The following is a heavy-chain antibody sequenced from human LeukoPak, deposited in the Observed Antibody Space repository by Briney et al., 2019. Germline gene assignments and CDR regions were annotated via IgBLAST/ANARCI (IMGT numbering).Heavy chain of an antibody. V-gene: IGHV1-8*01. CDR1: GYTFTSYD. D-gene: IGHD3-10*01. CDR3: ARDGSVVRGVIARYIGY. Sequence: ASVKVSCKASGYTFTSYDINWVRQATGQGLEWMGWMNPNSGNTGYAQKFQGRVTMTRNTSISTAYMELSSLRSEDTAVYYCARDGSVVRGVIARYIGYWGQGTLVTVSS. CDR2: MNPNSGNT. J-gene: IGHJ4*02.